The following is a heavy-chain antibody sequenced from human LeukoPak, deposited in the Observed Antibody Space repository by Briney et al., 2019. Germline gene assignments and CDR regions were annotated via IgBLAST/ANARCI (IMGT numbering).Heavy chain of an antibody. CDR2: ISVYNGNT. CDR3: ARAIAAGGTVH. V-gene: IGHV1-18*01. D-gene: IGHD6-13*01. Sequence: ASVKVSCKAAGYTFTSYGISWVRQAPGQGRERMGWISVYNGNTNYAQKLQGRVTMTTDTSTSTAYMELRSLTSDDTAVYYCARAIAAGGTVHWGQGTLVTVSS. J-gene: IGHJ4*02. CDR1: GYTFTSYG.